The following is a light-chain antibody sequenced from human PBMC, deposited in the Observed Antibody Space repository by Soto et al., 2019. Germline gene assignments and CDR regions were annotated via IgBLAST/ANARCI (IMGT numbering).Light chain of an antibody. J-gene: IGKJ1*01. CDR2: GAS. V-gene: IGKV3-15*01. Sequence: IGMAHSLATLSVSPGGRAALSGRASQSISGALAWYQQKPGQAPRLLIYGASTRATSFPARFSGSGSGTDFTLTISSLQSEDFAVYCCQQYNNWPWTFGQGTKV. CDR1: QSISGA. CDR3: QQYNNWPWT.